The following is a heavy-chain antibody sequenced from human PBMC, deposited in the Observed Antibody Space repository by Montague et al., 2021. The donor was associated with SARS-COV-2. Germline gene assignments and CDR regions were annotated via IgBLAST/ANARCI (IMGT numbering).Heavy chain of an antibody. Sequence: SETLSLTCTVSGDSISSLHYYWGWIRRPPGKGLEWIGHISYHGNTNYNPSLKSRVTISIDTSRNQFSLKVSSVTATDTAIYYCARRLDYWDSSGQRRHFDYWGQGTLVTVSS. J-gene: IGHJ4*02. CDR1: GDSISSLHYY. CDR2: ISYHGNT. CDR3: ARRLDYWDSSGQRRHFDY. D-gene: IGHD3-22*01. V-gene: IGHV4-39*01.